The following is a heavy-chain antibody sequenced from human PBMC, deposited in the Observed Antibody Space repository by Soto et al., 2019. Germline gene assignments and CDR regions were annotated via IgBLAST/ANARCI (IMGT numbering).Heavy chain of an antibody. CDR3: AAVAVAGPYYYYGMDV. Sequence: ASVKVSCKASGGTFSSYAISWVRQAPGQGLEWMGGIIPIFGTANYAQKFQGRVTITADKSTSTAYMELSSLRSEDTAVYYCAAVAVAGPYYYYGMDVWGQGTTVTVSS. J-gene: IGHJ6*02. CDR1: GGTFSSYA. CDR2: IIPIFGTA. V-gene: IGHV1-69*06. D-gene: IGHD6-19*01.